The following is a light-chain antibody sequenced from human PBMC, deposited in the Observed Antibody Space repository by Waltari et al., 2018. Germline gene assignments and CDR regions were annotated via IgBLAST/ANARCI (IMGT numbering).Light chain of an antibody. J-gene: IGLJ1*01. Sequence: QSALTQPASVSGSPGQSITISCTGTTSDVGGHKYVSWYQQHPGKAPKLLIYEVSNRPSGVSNRFSGSNSANTASLTISGLQAEDEAEYYCSSYSSTITYVFGTGTKVTVL. CDR3: SSYSSTITYV. CDR1: TSDVGGHKY. V-gene: IGLV2-14*01. CDR2: EVS.